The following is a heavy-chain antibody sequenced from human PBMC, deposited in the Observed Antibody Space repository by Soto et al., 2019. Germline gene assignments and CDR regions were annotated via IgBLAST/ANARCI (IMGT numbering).Heavy chain of an antibody. CDR1: GYTFTSYG. CDR3: AGHNSQWPNWFDP. CDR2: ISGHDGNT. Sequence: QVQLVQSGAEVKKPGASVKVSCKASGYTFTSYGISWVRQAPGQGLEWVGWISGHDGNTDYAHKFRGRVTMTTDTSTNTAYMDLRSLRSDDTAVYYCAGHNSQWPNWFDPWGQGTPVTVSS. V-gene: IGHV1-18*04. J-gene: IGHJ5*02. D-gene: IGHD1-1*01.